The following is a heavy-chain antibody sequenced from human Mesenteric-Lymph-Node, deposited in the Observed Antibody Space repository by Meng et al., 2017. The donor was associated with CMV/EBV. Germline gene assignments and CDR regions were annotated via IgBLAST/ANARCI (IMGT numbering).Heavy chain of an antibody. V-gene: IGHV3-23*03. J-gene: IGHJ6*02. CDR3: AGGGTTYYYYYAMDV. CDR1: GFIFSSYA. Sequence: GGSLRLSCAASGFIFSSYAMSWVRQAPGKGLEWVSVIYGGDSSTNYADSVKGRFAISRDTSKNTLYLHMNSLRAEDTAVYFCAGGGTTYYYYYAMDVWAKGPRSPSP. CDR2: IYGGDSST. D-gene: IGHD1-26*01.